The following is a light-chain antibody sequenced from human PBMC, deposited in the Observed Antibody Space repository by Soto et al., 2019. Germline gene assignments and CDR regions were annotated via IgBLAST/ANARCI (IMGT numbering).Light chain of an antibody. V-gene: IGKV3-15*01. CDR2: GVS. CDR1: QSVTSD. CDR3: QQYNKWPLT. Sequence: EIVMTQSPATLSVSPGERASLSCRASQSVTSDLAWYQQKPGHAPRLLIYGVSTRATGIPARLSGSGSGTEFTLTISSLQSEDFAVYYCQQYNKWPLTFGGGTKVEIE. J-gene: IGKJ4*01.